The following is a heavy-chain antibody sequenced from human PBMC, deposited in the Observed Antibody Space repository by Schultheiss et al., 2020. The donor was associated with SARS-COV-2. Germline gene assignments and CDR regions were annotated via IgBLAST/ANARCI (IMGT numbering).Heavy chain of an antibody. CDR2: ISYDGSNK. D-gene: IGHD3-9*01. V-gene: IGHV3-30*18. CDR1: GFTFSSYG. CDR3: AKDSGYFDWLLFDY. Sequence: GGSLRLSCAASGFTFSSYGMHWVRQAPGKGLEWVAVISYDGSNKYYADSVKGRFTISRDNSKNTLYLQMNSLRAEDTAVYYCAKDSGYFDWLLFDYWGQGTLVTVSS. J-gene: IGHJ4*02.